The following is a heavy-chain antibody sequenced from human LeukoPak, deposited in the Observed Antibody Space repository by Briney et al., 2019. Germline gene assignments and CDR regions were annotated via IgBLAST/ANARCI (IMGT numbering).Heavy chain of an antibody. J-gene: IGHJ4*02. CDR1: GFTFSSYA. D-gene: IGHD6-13*01. CDR2: ISNSGGST. Sequence: PGESLRLSCAASGFTFSSYAMSWVRQAPGKGLEWVSAISNSGGSTYYADSVKGRFTISRDNSKNTLYLQMNSLRAEDTAVYYCAKSVIAAAGTFDYWGQGTLVTVFS. V-gene: IGHV3-23*01. CDR3: AKSVIAAAGTFDY.